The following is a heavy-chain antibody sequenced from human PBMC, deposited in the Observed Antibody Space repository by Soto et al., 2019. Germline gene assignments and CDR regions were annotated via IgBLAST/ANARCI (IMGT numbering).Heavy chain of an antibody. D-gene: IGHD2-21*01. CDR2: INPNSGGT. V-gene: IGHV1-2*04. CDR3: ARGVSVIYYYYYMDV. Sequence: ASVKVSCKASGYTFTDYYIHWVRQAPGQGLEWMGWINPNSGGTIYAQKSQGWVTMTRDRSISTAYMEVSRLRSDDAAVYYCARGVSVIYYYYYMDVWGKGTTVTVSS. CDR1: GYTFTDYY. J-gene: IGHJ6*03.